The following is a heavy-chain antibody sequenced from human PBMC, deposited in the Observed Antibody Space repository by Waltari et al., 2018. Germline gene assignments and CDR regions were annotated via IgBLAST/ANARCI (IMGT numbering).Heavy chain of an antibody. V-gene: IGHV1-2*02. D-gene: IGHD5-12*01. CDR1: GFTFTSYH. Sequence: QVQLVQSGAEVKKPGASVKVSCKTSGFTFTSYHMHWVRQAPGQGLEWMGWSNCNNGDGDYAQKFRGRVTLTRETSLSTIYMEMNRLTSDDTAVDYCAREDIVATKVFDDWGHGTLVTVSS. J-gene: IGHJ4*01. CDR2: SNCNNGDG. CDR3: AREDIVATKVFDD.